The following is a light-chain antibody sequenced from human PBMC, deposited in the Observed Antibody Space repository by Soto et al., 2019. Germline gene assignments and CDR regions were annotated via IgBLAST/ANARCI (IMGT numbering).Light chain of an antibody. J-gene: IGLJ3*02. CDR2: STN. V-gene: IGLV8-61*01. CDR3: VLYMGSGIWGV. CDR1: SGSVSTSYY. Sequence: QTVVTQEPSFSVSPGGTVTLTCGLSSGSVSTSYYPSWYQQTPGQAPRTLIYSTNTRSSGVPDRFSGSILGNKAALTITGAQADDESDYYCVLYMGSGIWGVFGEGTKLTV.